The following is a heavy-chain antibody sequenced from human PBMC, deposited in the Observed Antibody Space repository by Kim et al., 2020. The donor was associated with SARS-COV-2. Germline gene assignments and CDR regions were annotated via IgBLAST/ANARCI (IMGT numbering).Heavy chain of an antibody. V-gene: IGHV3-49*04. CDR1: GFTFGDFA. CDR2: IRSRTYGGTT. CDR3: SRNRLSYYYMDV. Sequence: GGSLRLSCTASGFTFGDFAVSWVRQVPGKGLEWVGIIRSRTYGGTTEKAASVKDRFTISRDDSNNVAYLQMSSLKSEDTGVYHCSRNRLSYYYMDVWGKGTTVTVSS. J-gene: IGHJ6*03.